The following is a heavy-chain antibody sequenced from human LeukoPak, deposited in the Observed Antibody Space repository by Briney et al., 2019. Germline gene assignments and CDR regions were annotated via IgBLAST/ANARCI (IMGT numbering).Heavy chain of an antibody. Sequence: TSETLSLTCTVSGGSISSYYWSWIRQPPGKGLEGIGYIYYSGSTNYNPSLKSRVTISVDTSKNQFSLKLSSVTAADTAVYYCARGRRTTVGNWFDPWGQGTLVTVSS. V-gene: IGHV4-59*01. CDR3: ARGRRTTVGNWFDP. CDR2: IYYSGST. J-gene: IGHJ5*02. D-gene: IGHD4-17*01. CDR1: GGSISSYY.